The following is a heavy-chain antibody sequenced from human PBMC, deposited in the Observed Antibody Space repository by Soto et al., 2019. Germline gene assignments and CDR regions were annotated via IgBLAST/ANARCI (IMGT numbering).Heavy chain of an antibody. CDR3: ARDLGVALATLTLDS. V-gene: IGHV3-21*02. CDR2: ITTNSSFR. Sequence: EVQLVESGGGLVKPGGSLRLSCAASGFTFSTYSMNWVRQAPGKGLEWVADITTNSSFRFYADSMKGRFTISRDDAKNSLYLQVNSLRAEDTGVYYCARDLGVALATLTLDSWGQGPLVTVSS. CDR1: GFTFSTYS. J-gene: IGHJ4*02. D-gene: IGHD2-15*01.